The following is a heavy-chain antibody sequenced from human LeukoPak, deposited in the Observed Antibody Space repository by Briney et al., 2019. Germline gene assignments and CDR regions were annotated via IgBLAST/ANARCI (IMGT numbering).Heavy chain of an antibody. V-gene: IGHV1-2*02. D-gene: IGHD5-12*01. J-gene: IGHJ6*03. Sequence: GASVKVSCKASGYTFTGYYMHWVRQAPGQGLEWMGWINPNSGGTNYAQKFQGRVTMTRDTSISTAYMELSRLRSDDTAVYYCASIGGYDSDWEYYYYYMDVWGKGTTVTVSS. CDR2: INPNSGGT. CDR3: ASIGGYDSDWEYYYYYMDV. CDR1: GYTFTGYY.